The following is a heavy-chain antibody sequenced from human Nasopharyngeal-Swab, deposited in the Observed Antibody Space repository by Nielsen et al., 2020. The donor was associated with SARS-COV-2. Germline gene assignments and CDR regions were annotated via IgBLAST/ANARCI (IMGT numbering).Heavy chain of an antibody. J-gene: IGHJ3*01. V-gene: IGHV3-15*01. D-gene: IGHD7-27*01. CDR1: GFTFSNAW. CDR2: IKSRGDGGTI. CDR3: ATSLTAGALDF. Sequence: GASLKISCVVSGFTFSNAWMTWVRQAPGKGLECVGLIKSRGDGGTIHYTAPVKGRVTISGDDSKNTLFLQMNNLKSEDTAVYYCATSLTAGALDFWGQGTMVTVSS.